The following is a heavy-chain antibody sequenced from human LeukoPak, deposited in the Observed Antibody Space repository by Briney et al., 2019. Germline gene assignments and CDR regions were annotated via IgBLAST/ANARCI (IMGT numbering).Heavy chain of an antibody. J-gene: IGHJ5*02. CDR1: GGSINRYY. CDR2: IHYSGST. D-gene: IGHD5-24*01. CDR3: ARQKDGQNLLRWFDP. Sequence: SETLSLTCTVSGGSINRYYWTWIRQSPGKGLEWIGYIHYSGSTNYSPSLKSRVTISVDTSKNQFSLKLSSVTAADTAVYYCARQKDGQNLLRWFDPWGQGTLVTVSS. V-gene: IGHV4-59*01.